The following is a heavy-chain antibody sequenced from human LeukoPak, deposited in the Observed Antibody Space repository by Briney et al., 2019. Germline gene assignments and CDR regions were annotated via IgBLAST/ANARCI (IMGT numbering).Heavy chain of an antibody. Sequence: ASVKVSCKVSGYTLTELSMHWVRQAPGKVLEWMGGFDPEDGETIYAQKFQGRVTMTEDTSTDTAYMELSSLRSEDTAVYYCATEGIAAAGTFYFDYWGQGTLVTVSS. CDR1: GYTLTELS. CDR3: ATEGIAAAGTFYFDY. J-gene: IGHJ4*02. D-gene: IGHD6-13*01. CDR2: FDPEDGET. V-gene: IGHV1-24*01.